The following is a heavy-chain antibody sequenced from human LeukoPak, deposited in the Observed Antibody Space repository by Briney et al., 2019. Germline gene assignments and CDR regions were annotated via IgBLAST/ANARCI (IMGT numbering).Heavy chain of an antibody. J-gene: IGHJ4*02. Sequence: PGGSLRLSCAASGFTFSSYEMNWVRQAPGKGLEWVSYISSSGSTIYYADSVKGRFTISRDNAKNSLYLQMNSLRAEDTAVYYCARYHFSGSYYSIWGQGTLVTVSS. CDR3: ARYHFSGSYYSI. V-gene: IGHV3-48*03. CDR2: ISSSGSTI. D-gene: IGHD3-10*01. CDR1: GFTFSSYE.